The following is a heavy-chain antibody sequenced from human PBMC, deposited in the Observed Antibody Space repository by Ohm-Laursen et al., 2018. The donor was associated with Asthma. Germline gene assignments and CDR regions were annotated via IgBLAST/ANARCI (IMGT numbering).Heavy chain of an antibody. J-gene: IGHJ4*02. V-gene: IGHV3-7*05. D-gene: IGHD3-16*01. CDR1: GFTFSRYA. CDR3: ATNLPYEAENY. Sequence: SLRLSCAASGFTFSRYAMSWVRQAPGKGLEWVANIYPDGGEKCYVDSVDGRFTISRDNAKNSLYLQMNSLRAEDTAVYYCATNLPYEAENYWGQGTLVTVSS. CDR2: IYPDGGEK.